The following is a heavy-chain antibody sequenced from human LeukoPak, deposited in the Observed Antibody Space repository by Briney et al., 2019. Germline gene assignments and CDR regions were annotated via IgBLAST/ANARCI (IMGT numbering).Heavy chain of an antibody. D-gene: IGHD6-13*01. CDR3: AKDFGMGYSSPTFFDY. CDR1: GFTFSSYW. Sequence: PGGSLRLSCAASGFTFSSYWMSWVRQTPGKGLEWVANIKQDGSEKYYVEFAKGRFTISRDNAKNTLYLQMSSLRAEDTAVYYCAKDFGMGYSSPTFFDYWGQGTLVTVSS. J-gene: IGHJ4*02. CDR2: IKQDGSEK. V-gene: IGHV3-7*05.